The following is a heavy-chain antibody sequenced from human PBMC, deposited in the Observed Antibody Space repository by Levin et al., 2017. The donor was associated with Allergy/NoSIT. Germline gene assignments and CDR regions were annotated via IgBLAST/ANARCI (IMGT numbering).Heavy chain of an antibody. J-gene: IGHJ4*02. V-gene: IGHV1-18*01. CDR3: ARGLVDAVATAAYYFDY. Sequence: AASVKVSCKASGYTFTDYGFSWVRQAPGQGLEWMGWTSTYNGKTHYAQKFQGRVSMTTDTSMTTAYMELTSLRSDDTAVYYCARGLVDAVATAAYYFDYWGQGTLVTVSS. CDR2: TSTYNGKT. D-gene: IGHD5-12*01. CDR1: GYTFTDYG.